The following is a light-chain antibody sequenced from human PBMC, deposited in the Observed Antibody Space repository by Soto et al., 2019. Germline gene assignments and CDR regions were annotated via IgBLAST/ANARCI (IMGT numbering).Light chain of an antibody. Sequence: EIVMTQSPATLSVSPGERATLSCRASQSVSSNLAWYQQKPGQAPRLLIYGASTRATGIPARFSGSGSGTEFTLTISSLQSEDFAVYYCQQYNSWPHTLGGGTKVDIK. V-gene: IGKV3-15*01. CDR1: QSVSSN. CDR2: GAS. CDR3: QQYNSWPHT. J-gene: IGKJ4*01.